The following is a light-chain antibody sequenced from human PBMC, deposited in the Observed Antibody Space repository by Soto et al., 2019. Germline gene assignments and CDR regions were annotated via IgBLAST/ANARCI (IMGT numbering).Light chain of an antibody. V-gene: IGKV1-5*03. CDR3: QQYHNWPPKYT. CDR2: KAS. J-gene: IGKJ2*01. Sequence: DIQMTQSPSTLSASVGDRVTITCRASQSISSWLAWYQQKPGKAPKLLIYKASSLESGVPSRFSGSGSGTEFTLTISSLQPDDFAVYYCQQYHNWPPKYTFGQGTKLEIK. CDR1: QSISSW.